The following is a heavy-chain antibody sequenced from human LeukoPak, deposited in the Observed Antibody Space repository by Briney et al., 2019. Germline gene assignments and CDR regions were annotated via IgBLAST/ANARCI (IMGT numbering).Heavy chain of an antibody. V-gene: IGHV3-9*01. CDR1: GFTFDDYA. CDR2: ISWNSGSI. D-gene: IGHD3-22*01. CDR3: AKDPRYYYDSSGYYFDY. J-gene: IGHJ4*02. Sequence: GGSLRLSCAASGFTFDDYAMHWVRQAPGKGLEWVSGISWNSGSIGYADSVKGRFTISRDNAKTSLYLQMNSLRAEDTALYYCAKDPRYYYDSSGYYFDYWGQGTLVTVSS.